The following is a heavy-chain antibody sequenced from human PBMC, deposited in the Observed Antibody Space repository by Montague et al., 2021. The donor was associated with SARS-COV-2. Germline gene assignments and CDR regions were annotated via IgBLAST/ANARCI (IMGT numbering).Heavy chain of an antibody. Sequence: SVKVSCKVSGYTLIELPMHWVRQAPGKGLEWMGGFDPEDGETIYAQKFQSRVSMTEDTSTDTAYMELSSLRSEDTAVYYCATGSAMVRGGWFDPWGQRTLVTVSS. CDR3: ATGSAMVRGGWFDP. D-gene: IGHD3-10*01. CDR1: GYTLIELP. V-gene: IGHV1-24*01. J-gene: IGHJ5*02. CDR2: FDPEDGET.